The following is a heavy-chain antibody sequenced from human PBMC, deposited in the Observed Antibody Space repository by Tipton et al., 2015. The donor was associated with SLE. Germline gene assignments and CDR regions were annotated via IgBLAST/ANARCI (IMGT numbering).Heavy chain of an antibody. D-gene: IGHD4/OR15-4a*01. CDR3: ARVSSGTNYAIES. CDR2: FYYSGNA. CDR1: GGSISSHY. J-gene: IGHJ4*02. Sequence: TLSLTCTVSGGSISSHYWTWIRQPPGKGLEWIGYFYYSGNAKYNPSLKSRVTISVDTSNNQFSLKVTSVTIADTAVYYCARVSSGTNYAIESWGQGTLVTVSS. V-gene: IGHV4-59*11.